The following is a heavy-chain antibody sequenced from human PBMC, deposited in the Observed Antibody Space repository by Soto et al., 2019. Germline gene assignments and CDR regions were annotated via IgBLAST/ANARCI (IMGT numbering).Heavy chain of an antibody. V-gene: IGHV5-10-1*01. CDR2: IDPSDSYT. J-gene: IGHJ6*02. CDR3: ARHEWCSSTSCYPLYYYSGMDV. CDR1: GGSFTSYW. D-gene: IGHD2-2*01. Sequence: PWESLKICCKDYGGSFTSYWSGWVRQMSWKGLECMGRIDPSDSYTNYSPSCQGYVTISADKSISTAYLQWSSLKASDTLMYYCARHEWCSSTSCYPLYYYSGMDVWGQGTTVTVSS.